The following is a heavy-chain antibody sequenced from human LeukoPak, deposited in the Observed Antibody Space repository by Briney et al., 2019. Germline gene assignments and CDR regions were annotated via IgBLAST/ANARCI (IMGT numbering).Heavy chain of an antibody. CDR3: ARGPVTYYYDSSGYYYGY. CDR1: GGSFSGYY. Sequence: SETLSLTCAVYGGSFSGYYWSWIRQPPGKGLERIGEINHSGSTNYNPSLKSRVTISVDTSKNQFSLKLSSVTAADTAVYYCARGPVTYYYDSSGYYYGYWGQGTLVTVSS. V-gene: IGHV4-34*01. D-gene: IGHD3-22*01. J-gene: IGHJ4*02. CDR2: INHSGST.